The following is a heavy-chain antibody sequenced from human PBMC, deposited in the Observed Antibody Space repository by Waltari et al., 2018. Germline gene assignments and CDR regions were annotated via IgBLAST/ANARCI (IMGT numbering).Heavy chain of an antibody. J-gene: IGHJ2*01. V-gene: IGHV4-59*01. CDR3: ARGADYDFWSGYLFDL. CDR2: IYYSGST. D-gene: IGHD3-3*01. Sequence: QVQLQESGPGLVKPSETLSLTCTVSGGSISSKYWSWIRQPPGKGLEWIGYIYYSGSTNYNPSLKSRVTISVDTSKNQFSLKLSSVTAADTAVYYCARGADYDFWSGYLFDLWGRGTLVTVSS. CDR1: GGSISSKY.